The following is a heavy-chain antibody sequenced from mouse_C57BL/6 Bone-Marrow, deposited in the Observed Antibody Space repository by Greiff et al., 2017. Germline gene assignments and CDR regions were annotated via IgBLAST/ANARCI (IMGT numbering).Heavy chain of an antibody. CDR1: GYTFTSYD. Sequence: QVQLQQSGPELVKPGASVKLSCKASGYTFTSYDINWVKQRPGQGLEWIGWIYPRDGSTKYNEKFKGKATLTVDTSSSTACMELHSLTSEDSAVYFCARLGFEGGSGNWYFDVWGTGTTVTVSS. J-gene: IGHJ1*03. V-gene: IGHV1-85*01. D-gene: IGHD1-1*02. CDR3: ARLGFEGGSGNWYFDV. CDR2: IYPRDGST.